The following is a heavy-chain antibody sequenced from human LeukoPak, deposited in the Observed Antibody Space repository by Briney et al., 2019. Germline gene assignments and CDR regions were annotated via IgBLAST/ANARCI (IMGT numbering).Heavy chain of an antibody. CDR3: ARGMCQLLPPGFDY. Sequence: SVTLSLTCTISGGSISSSSYYWGWLRQPPRKGLEWIGYIYYSGSPYYNPSLKSRVALSVDTSKNQFSLKLSSVTAADTAVYYCARGMCQLLPPGFDYWGQGTLVTVSS. CDR1: GGSISSSSYY. J-gene: IGHJ4*02. D-gene: IGHD2-2*01. CDR2: IYYSGSP. V-gene: IGHV4-30-4*08.